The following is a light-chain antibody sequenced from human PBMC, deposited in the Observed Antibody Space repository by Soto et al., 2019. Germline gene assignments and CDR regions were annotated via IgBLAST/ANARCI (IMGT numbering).Light chain of an antibody. CDR3: QQYNSYSPRT. J-gene: IGKJ1*01. CDR1: QSISRW. CDR2: EAS. V-gene: IGKV1-5*03. Sequence: DIQITQSPSTLSASVGDRVTITCRARQSISRWLAWYQQKPGKAPKLLIYEASSLESGVPSRFSGSRSGTEFTLTISSLQPDDFATYYCQQYNSYSPRTFGQGTKVEIK.